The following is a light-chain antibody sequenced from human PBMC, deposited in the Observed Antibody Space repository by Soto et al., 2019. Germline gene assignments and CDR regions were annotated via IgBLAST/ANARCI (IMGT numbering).Light chain of an antibody. V-gene: IGLV2-14*01. CDR1: SSDVGGYNY. CDR2: GVN. J-gene: IGLJ2*01. CDR3: SSYTRSSTVI. Sequence: QSVLTQPASVPGSPGQSITISCTGTSSDVGGYNYVSWYQQHPGKAPKLLIYGVNNRPSGVSNRFSGSKSGNTASLTISGLQAEDEADYYCSSYTRSSTVIFGGGTKLTVL.